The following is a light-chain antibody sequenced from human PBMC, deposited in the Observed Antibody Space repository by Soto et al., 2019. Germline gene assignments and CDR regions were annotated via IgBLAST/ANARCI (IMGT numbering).Light chain of an antibody. CDR3: QQYGSSPWT. J-gene: IGKJ1*01. CDR1: QSVSSNY. CDR2: GAS. V-gene: IGKV3-20*01. Sequence: EIVLTQSPGTLSLSPGERATLSCRVSQSVSSNYLAWYQQKPGQAPRLLIYGASSRATGIPDRFSGSGSGTDFSLTISRLEPEDFAVYYCQQYGSSPWTFGPGTKVEIK.